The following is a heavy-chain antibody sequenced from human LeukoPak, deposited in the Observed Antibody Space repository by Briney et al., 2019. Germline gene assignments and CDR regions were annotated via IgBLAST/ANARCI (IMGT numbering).Heavy chain of an antibody. CDR3: ATNGWYCLDH. Sequence: SETLSLTCTVSGGSISSSSYYWGWIRQPPGKGLEWIGEIYHSGSTNYNPSLQSRVTISVDKSNNHFSLRLTSVTAADTAVYYCATNGWYCLDHWGQGALVIVSS. J-gene: IGHJ1*01. CDR2: IYHSGST. V-gene: IGHV4-39*02. CDR1: GGSISSSSYY. D-gene: IGHD6-19*01.